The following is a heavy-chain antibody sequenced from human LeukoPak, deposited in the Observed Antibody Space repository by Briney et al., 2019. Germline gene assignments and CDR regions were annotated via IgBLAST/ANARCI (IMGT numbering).Heavy chain of an antibody. V-gene: IGHV3-43D*03. CDR3: ASCSSTSCYEGLDY. D-gene: IGHD2-2*01. Sequence: GGSLRLSCAASGFTFDDYAMHWVRQAPGKSLEWVSLISWDGGSTYYADSVKGRFTISRDNAKNSLYLQMNSLRAEDTAVYYCASCSSTSCYEGLDYWGQGTLVTVSS. CDR1: GFTFDDYA. J-gene: IGHJ4*02. CDR2: ISWDGGST.